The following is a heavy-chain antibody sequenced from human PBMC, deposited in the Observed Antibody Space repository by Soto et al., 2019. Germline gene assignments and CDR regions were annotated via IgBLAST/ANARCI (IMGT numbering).Heavy chain of an antibody. D-gene: IGHD3-10*01. CDR3: ARARYYYGSGRDFDY. CDR2: INPNSGGT. J-gene: IGHJ4*02. CDR1: GYTFTGYY. Sequence: ASVKVSCKAPGYTFTGYYMHWVRQAPGQGLEWMGWINPNSGGTNYAQKFQGRVTMTRDTSISTAYMELSRLRSDDTAVYYCARARYYYGSGRDFDYWGQGTLVTVSS. V-gene: IGHV1-2*02.